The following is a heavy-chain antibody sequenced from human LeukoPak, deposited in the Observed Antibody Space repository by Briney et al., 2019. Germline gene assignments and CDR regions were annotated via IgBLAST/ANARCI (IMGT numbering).Heavy chain of an antibody. CDR3: ARSNQADDY. V-gene: IGHV3-74*01. Sequence: PGGSLRLSCAPSGFTFSSYWMHWVRQVPGKGLVWVARINPGGSSLTYADSVKGRFTISRDNAKNTLYLQMDGLRAEDTGVYYCARSNQADDYWGQGTLVTVSS. CDR2: INPGGSSL. CDR1: GFTFSSYW. D-gene: IGHD1-14*01. J-gene: IGHJ4*02.